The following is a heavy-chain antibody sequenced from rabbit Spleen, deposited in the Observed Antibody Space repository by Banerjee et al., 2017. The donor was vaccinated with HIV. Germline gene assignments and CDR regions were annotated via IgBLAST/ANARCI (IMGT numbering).Heavy chain of an antibody. Sequence: QEQLGESGGGLVQPEGSLTLTCTASGFSFSSNYWICLVRPPPGKGLEWIACIYAGSSGSTYYASWAKGRFTISKTSSTTVTLQMTSLTAADTATYFCARGIGYGYAGDAYPPYAMDLWGPGTLVTVS. CDR1: GFSFSSNYW. V-gene: IGHV1S45*01. J-gene: IGHJ6*01. D-gene: IGHD6-1*01. CDR2: IYAGSSGST. CDR3: ARGIGYGYAGDAYPPYAMDL.